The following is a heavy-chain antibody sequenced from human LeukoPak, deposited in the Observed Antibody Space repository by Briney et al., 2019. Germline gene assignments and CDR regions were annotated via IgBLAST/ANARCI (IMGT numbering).Heavy chain of an antibody. J-gene: IGHJ4*01. Sequence: ASVKVSCKASGYTFTGYYMHWVRQAPGQGLEWVGWINPNSGGTNYSQKFQGRVTMTRDTSTSTAYMELSRLRSDDTAVYYCAREKELAADYWGQGTLVTVSS. V-gene: IGHV1-2*02. CDR1: GYTFTGYY. D-gene: IGHD1-1*01. CDR3: AREKELAADY. CDR2: INPNSGGT.